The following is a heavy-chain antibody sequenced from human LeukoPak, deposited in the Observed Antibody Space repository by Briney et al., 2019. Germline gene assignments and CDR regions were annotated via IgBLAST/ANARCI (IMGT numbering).Heavy chain of an antibody. D-gene: IGHD3-10*01. Sequence: ASVKVSCKASGYTFTSDYMHWVRQAPGQGREWMGIINPSCGSTSYAQKFQGRVTMTRDTSTSTVYMELSSLRSEDMAVYYCARAPGGFGELGNWGQGTLVPVSS. CDR3: ARAPGGFGELGN. CDR1: GYTFTSDY. V-gene: IGHV1-46*01. J-gene: IGHJ4*02. CDR2: INPSCGST.